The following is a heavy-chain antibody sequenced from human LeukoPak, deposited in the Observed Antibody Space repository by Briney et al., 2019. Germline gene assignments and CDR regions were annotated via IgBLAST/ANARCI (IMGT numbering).Heavy chain of an antibody. CDR1: GFTFSSYW. CDR3: ARRINYYDSSGYYYVRYFDS. CDR2: INHNGNVN. D-gene: IGHD3-22*01. V-gene: IGHV3-7*01. Sequence: GGSLRLSCAASGFTFSSYWMNWARQAPGKGLEWVASINHNGNVNYYVDSVKGRFTISRDNAKNSLYLQMSNLRAEDTAVYYCARRINYYDSSGYYYVRYFDSWGQGTLVAVSS. J-gene: IGHJ4*02.